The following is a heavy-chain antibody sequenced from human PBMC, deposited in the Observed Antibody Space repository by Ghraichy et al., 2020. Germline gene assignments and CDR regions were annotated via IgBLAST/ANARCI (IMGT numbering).Heavy chain of an antibody. CDR2: VYNSGST. J-gene: IGHJ6*02. Sequence: SETLSLTCVVSGGSISRGDYYWSWIRQHPGKGLEWIGFVYNSGSTFYNPSLKSRVTISVDTSKNQFSLTLTSVTAADTAVYFCAGGPMTDYFGMNVWGQGTTVTVSS. CDR1: GGSISRGDYY. CDR3: AGGPMTDYFGMNV. D-gene: IGHD2-21*02. V-gene: IGHV4-31*11.